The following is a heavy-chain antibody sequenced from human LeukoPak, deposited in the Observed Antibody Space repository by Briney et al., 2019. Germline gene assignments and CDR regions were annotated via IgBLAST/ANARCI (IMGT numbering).Heavy chain of an antibody. CDR2: IYYSGST. D-gene: IGHD6-6*01. J-gene: IGHJ4*02. V-gene: IGHV4-39*01. CDR3: ARREGARPMDY. CDR1: GGSISSSSYF. Sequence: QSSETLSLTCTVSGGSISSSSYFWGWIRQPPGKGLEWIGSIYYSGSTYYNPSLKSRVTISVDASKNQFSLKLSSVTAADTAVYYCARREGARPMDYWGQGILVTVSS.